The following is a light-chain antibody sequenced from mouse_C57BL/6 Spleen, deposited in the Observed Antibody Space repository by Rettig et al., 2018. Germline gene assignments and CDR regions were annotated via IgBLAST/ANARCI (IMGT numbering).Light chain of an antibody. CDR2: STS. CDR3: QQRSSYPLT. J-gene: IGKJ5*01. Sequence: QIVLTQSPAIMSASPGEKVTITCSASSSVSYMHWFQQKPATSPKLWIYSTSNLASGVPARFSGSGSGTSYSLTISRMEAEDAATYYCQQRSSYPLTFGAGTKLELK. CDR1: SSVSY. V-gene: IGKV4-57*01.